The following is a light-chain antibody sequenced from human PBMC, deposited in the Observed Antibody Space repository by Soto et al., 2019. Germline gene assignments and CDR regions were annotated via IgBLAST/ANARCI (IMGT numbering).Light chain of an antibody. V-gene: IGKV3-20*01. CDR1: QSVSSSY. J-gene: IGKJ2*01. CDR2: GAS. Sequence: EIVLTQSPGTLSLSPGERATLSCRASQSVSSSYLAWYQQKPGQAPRLLIYGASSRATGIPDRFSGSGSGTDFTLTISRLEPEDFAMYYCQQYGSSPPYTFGHGTKLEIE. CDR3: QQYGSSPPYT.